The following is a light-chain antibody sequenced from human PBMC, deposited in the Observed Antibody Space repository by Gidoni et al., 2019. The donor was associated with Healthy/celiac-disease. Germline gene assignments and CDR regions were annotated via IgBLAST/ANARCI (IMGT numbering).Light chain of an antibody. Sequence: ALQTTPPPSSPSSSGGDRVTITCRASQGIRNYFGWYQQKPGNAPKLMIYAASSLQSGVPSRFSGSGSGTDFTLTISSLQPEDFATYYCLQDYSYPLTFGGGTKVEIK. CDR1: QGIRNY. J-gene: IGKJ4*02. V-gene: IGKV1-6*01. CDR3: LQDYSYPLT. CDR2: AAS.